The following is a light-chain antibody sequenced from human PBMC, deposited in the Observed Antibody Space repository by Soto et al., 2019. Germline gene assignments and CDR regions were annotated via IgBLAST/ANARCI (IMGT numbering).Light chain of an antibody. J-gene: IGKJ3*01. V-gene: IGKV1-5*01. CDR1: QSISGW. CDR2: DAS. Sequence: DIQMTQSPSTLAASVGDRVTITCRASQSISGWLAWYQQRLGKAPKLLIYDASSLESGVPSRFSSSGSGTEFTRTIGGLQPDDFENYYCQQYSGYSLFTFGPGTIVDIK. CDR3: QQYSGYSLFT.